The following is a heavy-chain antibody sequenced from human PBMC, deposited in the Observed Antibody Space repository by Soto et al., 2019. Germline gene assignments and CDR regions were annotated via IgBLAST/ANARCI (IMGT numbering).Heavy chain of an antibody. CDR2: IWYDGGDE. CDR1: GFIFSNYG. Sequence: PGGSLRLSCAASGFIFSNYGMHWVRLAPGKGVEWVAVIWYDGGDESYADSVKGRFTISRDNSKNTLFLQMNSLRAEDTAVYYCARDRYSYDSRAYQGVDWYFDLWGRGNLVTVSS. D-gene: IGHD3-22*01. V-gene: IGHV3-33*01. CDR3: ARDRYSYDSRAYQGVDWYFDL. J-gene: IGHJ2*01.